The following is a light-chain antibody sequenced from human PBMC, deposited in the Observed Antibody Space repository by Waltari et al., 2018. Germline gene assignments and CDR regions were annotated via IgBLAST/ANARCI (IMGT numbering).Light chain of an antibody. CDR3: ASRDNTGNPAL. CDR2: WNT. V-gene: IGLV3-19*01. J-gene: IGLJ7*01. Sequence: SSGLTQEPALSVALGHTVRMTCQGDSLNTYHANWYQQKPGQAPVLVIYWNTNRPSGIPGRFSGSWSGDTGSLTITGAQVEDEAEYYCASRDNTGNPALFGGGTRLTV. CDR1: SLNTYH.